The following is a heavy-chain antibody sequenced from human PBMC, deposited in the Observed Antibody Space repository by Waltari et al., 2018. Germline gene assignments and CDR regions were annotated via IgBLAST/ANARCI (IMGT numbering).Heavy chain of an antibody. CDR3: ARDVPNGYFDY. J-gene: IGHJ4*02. CDR2: INQDGRDK. D-gene: IGHD1-1*01. CDR1: GFPFNNYW. V-gene: IGHV3-7*01. Sequence: EVHLVQSGGGLIQPGGSLRLSWGVSGFPFNNYWMTWVRQAPGKGLEWVANINQDGRDKNYVDSVEGRFTISRDNAQNSVYLQMNSLRAEDTAVYYCARDVPNGYFDYWGSGTLVTVSS.